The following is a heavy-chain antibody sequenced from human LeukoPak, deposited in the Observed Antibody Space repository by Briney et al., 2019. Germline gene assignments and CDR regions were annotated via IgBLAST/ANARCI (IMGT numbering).Heavy chain of an antibody. V-gene: IGHV4-38-2*02. D-gene: IGHD3-22*01. CDR3: ARVVTVYYDSSGYYHAFDI. J-gene: IGHJ3*02. CDR1: GYSISSGYY. CDR2: IYHSGST. Sequence: SETLSLTCTVSGYSISSGYYWGWIRQPPGKGLEWIGSIYHSGSTYCNPSLKSRVTISVDTSKNQFSLKLSSVTAADTAVYYCARVVTVYYDSSGYYHAFDIWGQGTMVTVSS.